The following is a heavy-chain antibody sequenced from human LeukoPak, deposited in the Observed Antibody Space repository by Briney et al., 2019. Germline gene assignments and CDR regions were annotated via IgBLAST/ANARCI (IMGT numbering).Heavy chain of an antibody. Sequence: GASVKVSCKASGGTFSSYAISWVRQAPGQGLEWMGRIIPILGIANYAQKFQGRVTITADKSTSTAYMELSSLRSEDTAVYYCARDLRGDCSSTSCASDIWGQGTMVTVSS. CDR2: IIPILGIA. CDR3: ARDLRGDCSSTSCASDI. CDR1: GGTFSSYA. J-gene: IGHJ3*02. V-gene: IGHV1-69*04. D-gene: IGHD2-2*01.